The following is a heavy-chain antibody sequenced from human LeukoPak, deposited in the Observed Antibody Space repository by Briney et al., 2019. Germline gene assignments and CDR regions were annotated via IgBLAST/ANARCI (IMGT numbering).Heavy chain of an antibody. Sequence: SETLSLTCTVSGGSISAYYWSWIRQPPGKGLEWIGYIYYTGGTNYNPSLKSRVTMSVDTSKNQFSLKLSSVTAADTAVYYCARHRGGAAFDYWGQGTLVTVSS. D-gene: IGHD3-16*01. CDR3: ARHRGGAAFDY. CDR2: IYYTGGT. V-gene: IGHV4-59*08. J-gene: IGHJ4*02. CDR1: GGSISAYY.